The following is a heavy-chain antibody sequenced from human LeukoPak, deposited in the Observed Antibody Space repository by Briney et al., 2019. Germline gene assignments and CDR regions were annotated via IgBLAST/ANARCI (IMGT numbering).Heavy chain of an antibody. Sequence: GASVKVSCKASGFTFSSSTMQWVRQARGQRLEWIGWIVVGSGNTNYAQKFQERVTISRDMSTSTAYMELSSLTSEDTAVYYCARSYYYGSGSYYDTPALSDYWGQGTLVTVSS. J-gene: IGHJ4*02. CDR2: IVVGSGNT. D-gene: IGHD3-10*01. V-gene: IGHV1-58*02. CDR3: ARSYYYGSGSYYDTPALSDY. CDR1: GFTFSSST.